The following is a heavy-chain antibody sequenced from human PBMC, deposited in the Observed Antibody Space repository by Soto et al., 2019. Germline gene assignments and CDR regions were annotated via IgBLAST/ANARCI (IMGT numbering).Heavy chain of an antibody. D-gene: IGHD5-12*01. V-gene: IGHV1-2*02. CDR2: INLNSGDT. CDR3: AREHYSGYDYYLDD. CDR1: GDTFTDSS. Sequence: GXSLKVSCKTSGDTFTDSSRHWVRQAPGQGLECMGWINLNSGDTNYAEKFRGRVTISVDTSKNQFSLKLSSVTAADTAVYYCAREHYSGYDYYLDDWAQGTLVTVSS. J-gene: IGHJ4*02.